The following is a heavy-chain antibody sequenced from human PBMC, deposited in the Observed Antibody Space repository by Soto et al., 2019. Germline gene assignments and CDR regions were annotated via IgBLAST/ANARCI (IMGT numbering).Heavy chain of an antibody. Sequence: QVQLVQSGAEVKKPGSSVKVSCKASGGTFSSSAISWVRQAPGQGLEWMGGIIPIFGTANYAQKFQGRVTITADESTGTDYMELSSLRSEDTAVYYCARANIVVVTPEERYYYYYGMDVWGQGTTVTVSS. CDR3: ARANIVVVTPEERYYYYYGMDV. D-gene: IGHD2-21*02. CDR1: GGTFSSSA. V-gene: IGHV1-69*01. J-gene: IGHJ6*02. CDR2: IIPIFGTA.